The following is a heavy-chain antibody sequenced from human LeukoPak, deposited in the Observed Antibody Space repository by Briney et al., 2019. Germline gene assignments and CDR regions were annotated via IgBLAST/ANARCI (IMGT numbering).Heavy chain of an antibody. CDR3: ARTRSKVGTPTFDY. J-gene: IGHJ4*02. CDR2: INSCSSTI. V-gene: IGHV3-48*02. D-gene: IGHD4-23*01. Sequence: GGSLRLSCAASGFTFSDYSMKWVRQAPGKGLEWVSYINSCSSTIYYVDSVEGRFTISRDNAKNSLYLQMNSLRDEDTAVYHCARTRSKVGTPTFDYWGQGTLVTVSS. CDR1: GFTFSDYS.